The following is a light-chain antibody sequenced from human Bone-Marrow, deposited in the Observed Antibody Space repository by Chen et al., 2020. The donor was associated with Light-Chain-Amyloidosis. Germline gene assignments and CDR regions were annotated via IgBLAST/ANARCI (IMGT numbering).Light chain of an antibody. V-gene: IGLV2-14*01. Sequence: QSALTQPASVSGSPGQSITISCTGTSSDVGGDNQVSWYQNHPDKTPKLMIYEVTNRPSWVPDRFSGSKSDNAASLTISGLQTEDDADYFCSAYTITNTLVFGRGTRVTVL. CDR3: SAYTITNTLV. CDR1: SSDVGGDNQ. J-gene: IGLJ1*01. CDR2: EVT.